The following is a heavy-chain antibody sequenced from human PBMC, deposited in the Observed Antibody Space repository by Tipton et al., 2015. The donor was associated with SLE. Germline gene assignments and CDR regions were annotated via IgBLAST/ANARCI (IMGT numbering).Heavy chain of an antibody. Sequence: TLSLTCAVNGEYLRAYHWTWIRQSPVKGLEWIGQINHSGGTKYNPSLKGRVTISQDSSKNQFFLRLNSVTAADTAVYYCARAPRGLYYFMDAWGKGITVTVSS. J-gene: IGHJ6*03. CDR3: ARAPRGLYYFMDA. CDR2: INHSGGT. CDR1: GEYLRAYH. V-gene: IGHV4-34*01. D-gene: IGHD2-21*01.